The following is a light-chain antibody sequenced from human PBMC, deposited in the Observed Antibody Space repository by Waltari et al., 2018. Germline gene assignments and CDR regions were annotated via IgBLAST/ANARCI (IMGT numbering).Light chain of an antibody. CDR3: MQGTHWPVYT. CDR1: ESLLFSDGNTY. J-gene: IGKJ2*01. Sequence: VVMTQSPPSLPVTLGQPASISCRSSESLLFSDGNTYLNWFHQRPGQSPRRLIYKVSNRDSGVPDRFSGSGSDTVFTLKISRVEAEDVGVYYCMQGTHWPVYTFGQGTRLEIK. V-gene: IGKV2-30*01. CDR2: KVS.